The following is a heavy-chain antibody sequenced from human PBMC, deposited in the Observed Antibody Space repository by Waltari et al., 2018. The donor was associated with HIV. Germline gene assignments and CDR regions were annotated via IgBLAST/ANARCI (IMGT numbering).Heavy chain of an antibody. Sequence: QVQLQESGPGLVKPSGTLSLTCAVSVGSLSSTNWWSSVRQPPGKGLEWIGEIYHSGSTNYNPSLKSRVTISVDKSKNQFSLKLSSVTAADTAVYYCARFFDGWYRGALDYWGQGTLATVSS. CDR2: IYHSGST. CDR3: ARFFDGWYRGALDY. CDR1: VGSLSSTNW. V-gene: IGHV4-4*02. J-gene: IGHJ4*02. D-gene: IGHD6-19*01.